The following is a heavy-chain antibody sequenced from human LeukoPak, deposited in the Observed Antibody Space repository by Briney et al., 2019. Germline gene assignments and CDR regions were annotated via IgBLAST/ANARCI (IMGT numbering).Heavy chain of an antibody. D-gene: IGHD2-21*02. J-gene: IGHJ4*02. CDR1: GFTFSSYG. Sequence: GGSLRLSCAASGFTFSSYGMHWVRQAPGKGLEWVAVISYDGSNKYYADSVKGRFTISRDNSKNTLYLQMNSLRAEDTAVYYCAKDPSHIVVVTAIDYWGQGTLVTVSS. V-gene: IGHV3-30*18. CDR3: AKDPSHIVVVTAIDY. CDR2: ISYDGSNK.